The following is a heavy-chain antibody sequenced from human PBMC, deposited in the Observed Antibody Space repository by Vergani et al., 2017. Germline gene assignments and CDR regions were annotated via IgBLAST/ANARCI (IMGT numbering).Heavy chain of an antibody. CDR3: ASGQAIKYYHDSSDYSRSSDY. V-gene: IGHV1-8*01. Sequence: QVQLVQSGAEVKKPGASVKVSCKAAGYTFTSYDINWVRQATGQGLEWMGWMNPNSGNTGYAQKFQGRVTMTRNTSISTAYMELSSLRSEDTAVYYCASGQAIKYYHDSSDYSRSSDYWGQGTLVTVSS. D-gene: IGHD3-22*01. J-gene: IGHJ4*02. CDR1: GYTFTSYD. CDR2: MNPNSGNT.